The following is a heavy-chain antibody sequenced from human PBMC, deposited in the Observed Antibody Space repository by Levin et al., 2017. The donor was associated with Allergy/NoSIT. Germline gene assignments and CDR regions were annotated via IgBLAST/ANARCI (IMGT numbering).Heavy chain of an antibody. CDR3: AREGDMGFYYFDY. D-gene: IGHD2-21*02. CDR1: GYIFTGYY. Sequence: GESLKISCKASGYIFTGYYLHWVRQAPGQGLEWMGRINPNSGGTNYAQKFQGRVTMTRDTSISTDYMELSRLRSDDTAVYYCAREGDMGFYYFDYWGQGTLVTVSS. J-gene: IGHJ4*02. V-gene: IGHV1-2*06. CDR2: INPNSGGT.